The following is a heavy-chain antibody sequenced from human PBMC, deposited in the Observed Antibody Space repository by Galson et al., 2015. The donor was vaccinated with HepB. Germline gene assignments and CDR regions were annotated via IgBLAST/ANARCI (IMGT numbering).Heavy chain of an antibody. Sequence: TLSLTCAVSGGSISSGGYSWSWIRQPPGKGLEWIGYIYHSGSTYYNPSLKSRVTISVARSKNQFSLKLSSVTAADTAVYYCARALLYRQKQWLAASQLYFDYWGQGTLVTVSS. V-gene: IGHV4-30-2*01. D-gene: IGHD6-19*01. CDR3: ARALLYRQKQWLAASQLYFDY. J-gene: IGHJ4*02. CDR1: GGSISSGGYS. CDR2: IYHSGST.